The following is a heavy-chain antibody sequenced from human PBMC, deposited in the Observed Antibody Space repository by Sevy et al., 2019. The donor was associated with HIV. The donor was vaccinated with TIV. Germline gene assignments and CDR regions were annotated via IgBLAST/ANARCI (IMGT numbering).Heavy chain of an antibody. CDR2: INESGIT. D-gene: IGHD2-2*01. Sequence: TLSLTCAVHDGSFSGYYWNWIRQLPGKGLEWIGEINESGITNYSPSLKSRVTISVDTSKKEFSLKLNSVTAADTAVYFCARSPPVVVVPGAPSWFDPWGQGTLVTVSS. J-gene: IGHJ5*02. CDR3: ARSPPVVVVPGAPSWFDP. V-gene: IGHV4-34*01. CDR1: DGSFSGYY.